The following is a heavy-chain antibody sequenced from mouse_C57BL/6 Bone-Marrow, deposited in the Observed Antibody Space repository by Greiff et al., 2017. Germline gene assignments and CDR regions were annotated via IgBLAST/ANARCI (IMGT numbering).Heavy chain of an antibody. V-gene: IGHV1-50*01. CDR1: GYTFTSYW. CDR3: ASPGAWFAY. Sequence: VKLQQPGAELVKPGASVKLSCKASGYTFTSYWMQWVKQRPGQGLEWIGEIDPSDSYTNYNQKFKGKATLTVDTSSSPAYMQLSSLTSEDSAVYYCASPGAWFAYWGQGTLVTVSA. J-gene: IGHJ3*01. CDR2: IDPSDSYT. D-gene: IGHD4-1*01.